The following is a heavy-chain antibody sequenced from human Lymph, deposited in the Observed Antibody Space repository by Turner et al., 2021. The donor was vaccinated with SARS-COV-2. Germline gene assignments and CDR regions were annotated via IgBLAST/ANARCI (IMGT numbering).Heavy chain of an antibody. D-gene: IGHD3-10*01. CDR3: ARGDYYGSGSYPGKTFDC. Sequence: QVQLVESGGGVVQPGRSLRLSCAASGFTFSSYAMYWVRQAPGKGLEWVAVISYDGSNKYYADSVKSRFTISRDNSKNTLYLQMNSLRAEDTAVYYCARGDYYGSGSYPGKTFDCWGQGTLVTVSS. V-gene: IGHV3-30-3*01. J-gene: IGHJ4*02. CDR1: GFTFSSYA. CDR2: ISYDGSNK.